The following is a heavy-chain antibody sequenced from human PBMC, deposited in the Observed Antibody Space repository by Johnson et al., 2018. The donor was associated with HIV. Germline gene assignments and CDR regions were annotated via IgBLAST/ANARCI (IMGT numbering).Heavy chain of an antibody. D-gene: IGHD3-10*02. CDR2: ISDDGRST. J-gene: IGHJ3*02. CDR1: GFTFRSFG. CDR3: GKVSYYVFALDI. V-gene: IGHV3-30*18. Sequence: QVHLVESGGGVVQPGRSLRLSCAASGFTFRSFGLQWVRQAPGQGLEWVAFISDDGRSTYFADSVKGRFTVSRDNSKNTLYLQMNRLRAEDTAVYYCGKVSYYVFALDIWGQGTMVTVSS.